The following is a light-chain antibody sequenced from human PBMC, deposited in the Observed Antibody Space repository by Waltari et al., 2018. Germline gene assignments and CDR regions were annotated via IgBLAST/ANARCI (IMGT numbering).Light chain of an antibody. J-gene: IGLJ2*01. CDR1: KLGQRV. Sequence: SYEVTHLPSMPVCPGQTATITCSGQKLGQRVGHWDQQKEGPSPVLIIYDDVKRPSENPERFPASNSGNTATLTISGTQPMDEAHYYCQAWDTSKYVIFGGGTKLTVL. CDR2: DDV. CDR3: QAWDTSKYVI. V-gene: IGLV3-1*01.